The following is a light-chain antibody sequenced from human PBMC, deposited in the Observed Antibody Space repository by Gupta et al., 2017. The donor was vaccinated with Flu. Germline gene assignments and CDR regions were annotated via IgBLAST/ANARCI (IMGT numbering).Light chain of an antibody. CDR2: AAS. CDR1: QSVKRY. Sequence: DIQMTQSPSTVSASVGDRVTVTCRASQSVKRYVNWYQHKPVKAPKLLIYAASTLQRGVPSRFTGSGSGTDFTLTISNLQREDFATYYCQQTDSAPRTFGQGTKVEIE. V-gene: IGKV1-39*01. J-gene: IGKJ1*01. CDR3: QQTDSAPRT.